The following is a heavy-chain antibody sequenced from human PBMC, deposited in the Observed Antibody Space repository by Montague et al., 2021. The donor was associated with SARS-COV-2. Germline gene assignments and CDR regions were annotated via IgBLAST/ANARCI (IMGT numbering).Heavy chain of an antibody. CDR1: GGSISNYY. CDR3: AREVRYYYDSRGQGSFDI. V-gene: IGHV4-59*01. CDR2: IYYSGST. Sequence: SETLSLTRTVSGGSISNYYWSWIRRPPGKGLEWIGYIYYSGSTHYNPSLKSRDTISVDTSKNQFSLKLSSVTAADTAVYYCAREVRYYYDSRGQGSFDIWGQGTMVTVSS. D-gene: IGHD3-22*01. J-gene: IGHJ3*02.